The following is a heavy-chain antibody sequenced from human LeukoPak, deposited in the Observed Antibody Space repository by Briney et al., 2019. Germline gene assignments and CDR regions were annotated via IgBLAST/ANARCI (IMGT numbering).Heavy chain of an antibody. CDR2: ISYDGNNK. D-gene: IGHD4-23*01. V-gene: IGHV3-30*03. CDR3: ARGRPHGNDY. Sequence: GRSLRLSCAASGFTFSNYGMHWVRQAPGKGLEWVAVISYDGNNKYYADSVKGRFTISRDNSKNTLYLQMNSLRAEDTAVYYCARGRPHGNDYWGQGPLVTVSS. CDR1: GFTFSNYG. J-gene: IGHJ4*02.